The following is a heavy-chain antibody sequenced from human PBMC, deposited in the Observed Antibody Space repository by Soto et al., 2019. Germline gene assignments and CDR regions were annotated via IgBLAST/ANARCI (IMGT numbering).Heavy chain of an antibody. J-gene: IGHJ6*02. Sequence: EVQLVQSGAEVKKPGESLRISCKGSGYSFTSYWISWVRQMPGKGLEWMGRIDPSDSYTNYSPSFQGHVTISADKSIGTAYLQWSSLKASDTAMYYCARLAMDTRRGYYGMDVWGQGTTVTVSS. CDR2: IDPSDSYT. V-gene: IGHV5-10-1*01. CDR3: ARLAMDTRRGYYGMDV. CDR1: GYSFTSYW. D-gene: IGHD5-18*01.